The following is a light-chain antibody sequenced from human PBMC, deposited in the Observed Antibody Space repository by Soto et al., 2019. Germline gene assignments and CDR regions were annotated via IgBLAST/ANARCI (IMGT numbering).Light chain of an antibody. Sequence: EIVMTQSPATLSVSPGERVTFSCRASQSVTSNLAWYHHKPGQAPRLLIYGASTGATGIPARFSGSGSGTDFTLTTSRLEPEDFAVYYCQQYGSSPPITFGQGTRLEIK. CDR2: GAS. J-gene: IGKJ5*01. CDR3: QQYGSSPPIT. CDR1: QSVTSN. V-gene: IGKV3-15*01.